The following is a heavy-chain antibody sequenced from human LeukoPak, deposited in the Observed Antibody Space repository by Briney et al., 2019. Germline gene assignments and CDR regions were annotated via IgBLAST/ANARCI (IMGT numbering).Heavy chain of an antibody. CDR3: ARGRIGIDY. CDR1: GGSISSSSYY. J-gene: IGHJ4*02. CDR2: IYYSGST. V-gene: IGHV4-39*07. D-gene: IGHD3-10*01. Sequence: SETLSLTCTVSGGSISSSSYYWGWIRQPPGKGLEWIGSIYYSGSTYYNPSPKSRVTISVDTSKNQFSLKLSSVTAADTAVYYCARGRIGIDYWGQGTLVTVSS.